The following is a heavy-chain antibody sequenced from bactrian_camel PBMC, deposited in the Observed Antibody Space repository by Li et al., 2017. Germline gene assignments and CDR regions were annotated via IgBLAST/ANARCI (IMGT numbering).Heavy chain of an antibody. D-gene: IGHD5*01. J-gene: IGHJ6*01. CDR3: AAGLAGERCGSNESGYSS. Sequence: QLVESGGGSVRPGGSLRLSCTAYGDNYNFNCMGWFRQAPGKEREGVAGFITDKRQTDYAESVEGRFTISLDIKKLTVTLQMNRLKPEDTGMYYCAAGLAGERCGSNESGYSSWGQGTQVTVS. CDR2: FITDKRQT. CDR1: GDNYNFNC. V-gene: IGHV3S1*01.